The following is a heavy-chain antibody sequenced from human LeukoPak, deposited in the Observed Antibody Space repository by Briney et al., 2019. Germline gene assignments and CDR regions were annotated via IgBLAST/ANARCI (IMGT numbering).Heavy chain of an antibody. CDR3: ARERFCTSTTCYVGAPFDY. Sequence: GGSLRLSCAAYGFTFSTYYMTWVRQAPGKGLEWVAGIKQDGSENYYVDSVKGRFTISRDNSKNSLYLQMNSLRAEDTAVYFCARERFCTSTTCYVGAPFDYWGQGTLVTVSS. CDR2: IKQDGSEN. D-gene: IGHD2-2*01. V-gene: IGHV3-7*01. J-gene: IGHJ4*02. CDR1: GFTFSTYY.